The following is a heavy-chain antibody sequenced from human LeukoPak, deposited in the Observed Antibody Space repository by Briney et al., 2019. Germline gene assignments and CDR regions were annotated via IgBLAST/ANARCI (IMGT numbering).Heavy chain of an antibody. J-gene: IGHJ4*02. V-gene: IGHV1-69*01. D-gene: IGHD2-2*01. CDR2: IIPIFGTA. CDR1: GGTFSSYA. CDR3: ARVLSQPAYYFDY. Sequence: SVKVPCKASGGTFSSYAISWVRQAPGQGLEWMGGIIPIFGTANYAQKFQGRVAITADESTSTAYMELSSLRSEDTAVYYCARVLSQPAYYFDYWGQGTLVIVSS.